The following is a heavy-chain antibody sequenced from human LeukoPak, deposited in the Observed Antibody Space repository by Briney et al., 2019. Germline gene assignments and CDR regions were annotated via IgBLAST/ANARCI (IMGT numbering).Heavy chain of an antibody. V-gene: IGHV1-3*01. J-gene: IGHJ4*02. CDR2: INAGNGNT. CDR3: ARVAGYDYPDFDY. Sequence: ASVKVSCKASGYTFTSYAMHWVRQAPGQRLEWMGWINAGNGNTKYSQKFQGRVTITRDTSASTAYMELSSLRSEDTAVYYCARVAGYDYPDFDYWGQGTQVTVSS. D-gene: IGHD5-12*01. CDR1: GYTFTSYA.